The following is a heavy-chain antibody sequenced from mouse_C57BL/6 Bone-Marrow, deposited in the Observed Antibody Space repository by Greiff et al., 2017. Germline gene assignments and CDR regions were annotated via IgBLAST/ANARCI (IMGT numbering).Heavy chain of an antibody. J-gene: IGHJ4*01. CDR2: INPSTGGT. V-gene: IGHV1-42*01. Sequence: EVQLVESGPELVKPGASVKISCKASGYSFTGYYMNWVKQSPETSLEWIGEINPSTGGTTSNQKFKAKATLTVDKSSSTAYMQLKSLTSEDSAVYYCARNDYYSNYEDAMDYGGQGTSVTVSS. CDR1: GYSFTGYY. CDR3: ARNDYYSNYEDAMDY. D-gene: IGHD2-5*01.